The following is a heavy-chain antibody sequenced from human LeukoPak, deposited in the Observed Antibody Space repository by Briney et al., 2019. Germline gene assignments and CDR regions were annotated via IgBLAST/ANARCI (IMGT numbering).Heavy chain of an antibody. CDR1: GFTGTFYG. CDR2: ITDDGSKK. J-gene: IGHJ4*02. Sequence: GGPLRLSCADSGFTGTFYGMHWVRQAPGKGLEWLAVITDDGSKKYYGDSVKGRFTISRDNSKHTMFLQMDSLRGEDTAVYYCAREEIAVAGPFDYWGQGTLVTVSS. V-gene: IGHV3-30*03. D-gene: IGHD6-19*01. CDR3: AREEIAVAGPFDY.